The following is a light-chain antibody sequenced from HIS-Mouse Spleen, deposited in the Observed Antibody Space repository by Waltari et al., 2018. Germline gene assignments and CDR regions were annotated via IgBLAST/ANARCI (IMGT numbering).Light chain of an antibody. J-gene: IGLJ2*01. V-gene: IGLV3-10*01. Sequence: SYELTQPPSVSVSPGQTARITCPGDALPKKYAFWDQQKPGQAPVLVIYEDSKRPSGIPERFSGSSSGTMATLTISGAQVEDEADYYCYSTDSSGNHRVFGGGTKLTVL. CDR1: ALPKKY. CDR3: YSTDSSGNHRV. CDR2: EDS.